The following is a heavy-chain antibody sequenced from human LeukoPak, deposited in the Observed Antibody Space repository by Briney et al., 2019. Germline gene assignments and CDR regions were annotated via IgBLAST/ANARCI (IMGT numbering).Heavy chain of an antibody. CDR1: GFTVSSNY. V-gene: IGHV3-66*02. J-gene: IGHJ5*02. CDR2: IYSGRST. CDR3: ARAESP. Sequence: VGSLRLSCAASGFTVSSNYMSWVRQAPGKGLEWISVIYSGRSTHYADSVNGRFTISRDNSKNTLYLQMNSLRAEDTAVYYCARAESPWGQGTLVTVSS.